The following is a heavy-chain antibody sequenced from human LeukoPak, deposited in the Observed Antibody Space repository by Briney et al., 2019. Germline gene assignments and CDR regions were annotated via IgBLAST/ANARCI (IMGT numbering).Heavy chain of an antibody. V-gene: IGHV4-59*08. J-gene: IGHJ4*02. CDR1: GGSISSYY. Sequence: SQTLSLTCTVSGGSISSYYWSWIRQSPGKGLEWIGYIYYSGSTNYNPSLKSRVTISVDTSKNQFSLKLSSVTAADTAVYYCARGGVQDFGVVILDYWGQGTLVTVSS. CDR3: ARGGVQDFGVVILDY. CDR2: IYYSGST. D-gene: IGHD3-3*01.